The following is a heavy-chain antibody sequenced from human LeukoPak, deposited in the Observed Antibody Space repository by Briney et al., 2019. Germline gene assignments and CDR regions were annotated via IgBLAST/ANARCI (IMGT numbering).Heavy chain of an antibody. CDR2: IYTSGST. V-gene: IGHV4-61*02. J-gene: IGHJ6*03. CDR3: ARGRRFEQQLQPPTYYYYYYYMDV. CDR1: GGSISSGSYY. D-gene: IGHD6-13*01. Sequence: PSQTLSLTCTVSGGSISSGSYYWSWIRQPAGKGLEWIGRIYTSGSTNYNPSLKSRVTISVDTSKNQFSLKLSSVTAADTAVYYCARGRRFEQQLQPPTYYYYYYYMDVWGKGTTVTISS.